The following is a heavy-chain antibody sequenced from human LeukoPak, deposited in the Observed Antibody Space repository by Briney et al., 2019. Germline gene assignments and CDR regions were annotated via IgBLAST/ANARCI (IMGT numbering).Heavy chain of an antibody. Sequence: ASVKVSCKASGYTFTSYGISWVRQAPGQGLEWMGWISAYNGNTNYAQKFQGRVTMTRDTSISTAYMELSRLRSDDTAVYYCARGLAARMDVWGQGTTVTVSS. V-gene: IGHV1-18*01. CDR2: ISAYNGNT. CDR1: GYTFTSYG. D-gene: IGHD6-25*01. J-gene: IGHJ6*02. CDR3: ARGLAARMDV.